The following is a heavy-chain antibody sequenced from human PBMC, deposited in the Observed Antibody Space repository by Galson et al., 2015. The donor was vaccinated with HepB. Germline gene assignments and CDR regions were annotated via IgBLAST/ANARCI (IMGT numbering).Heavy chain of an antibody. J-gene: IGHJ4*02. CDR3: AKDSSVQYQLLYTFDY. V-gene: IGHV3-30*18. D-gene: IGHD2-2*02. Sequence: SLRLSCAASGFTFSSYGMHWVRQAPGKGLEWVAVISYDGSNKYYADSVKGRFTISRDNSKNTLYLQMNSLRAEDTAVYYCAKDSSVQYQLLYTFDYWGQGTLVTVSS. CDR1: GFTFSSYG. CDR2: ISYDGSNK.